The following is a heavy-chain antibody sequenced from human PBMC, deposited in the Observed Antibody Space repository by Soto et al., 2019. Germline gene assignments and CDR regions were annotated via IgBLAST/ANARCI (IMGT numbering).Heavy chain of an antibody. Sequence: XAASGFTFSSYGMHWVRQAPGKGLEWVAVISXDGNVKYYXXSVKGRFTISRDNSKNTLYLQMNSLGAEDTAAYYCTGEVASGYWGQGTLVTVSS. V-gene: IGHV3-30*03. CDR3: TGEVASGY. J-gene: IGHJ4*02. D-gene: IGHD2-8*02. CDR1: GFTFSSYG. CDR2: ISXDGNVK.